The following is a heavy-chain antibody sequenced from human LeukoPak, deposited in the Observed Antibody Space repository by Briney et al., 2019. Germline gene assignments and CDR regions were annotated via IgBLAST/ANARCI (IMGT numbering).Heavy chain of an antibody. V-gene: IGHV3-66*02. CDR1: GFTVSSNY. CDR3: AKDKGDIFWSGYNNWFDP. J-gene: IGHJ5*02. D-gene: IGHD3-3*01. Sequence: PGGSLRLSCAASGFTVSSNYMSWVRQAPGKGLEWVSVIYSGGSTYYADSVKGRFTISRDNSKNTLFLQMNSLRAEDTALYYCAKDKGDIFWSGYNNWFDPWGQGTLVTVSS. CDR2: IYSGGST.